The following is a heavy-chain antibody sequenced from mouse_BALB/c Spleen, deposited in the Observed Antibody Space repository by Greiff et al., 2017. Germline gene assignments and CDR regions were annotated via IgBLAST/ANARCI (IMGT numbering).Heavy chain of an antibody. J-gene: IGHJ3*01. CDR3: TQAEFPYYYGSSYFAY. D-gene: IGHD1-1*01. CDR1: GFTFSNYW. CDR2: IRLKSNNYAT. V-gene: IGHV6-6*02. Sequence: EVKLVESGGGLVQPGGSMKLSCVASGFTFSNYWMNWVRQSPAKGLEWVAEIRLKSNNYATHYAESVKGRFTISRDDSKSSVYLQMNNLRAEDTGIYYCTQAEFPYYYGSSYFAYWGQGTLVTVSA.